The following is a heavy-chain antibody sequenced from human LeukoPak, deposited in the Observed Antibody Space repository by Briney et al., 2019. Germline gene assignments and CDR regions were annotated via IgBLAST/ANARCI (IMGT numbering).Heavy chain of an antibody. J-gene: IGHJ4*02. CDR1: GFTFSSYG. D-gene: IGHD2-15*01. Sequence: GGTLRLSCAASGFTFSSYGMSWVRQAPGKGLEWVSAISGSGGSTYYADSVKGRFTISRDNSKNTLYLQMNSLRAEDTAVYYCARDSLHCNGGRCFHMRVFDYRGQGALVTVSS. V-gene: IGHV3-23*01. CDR3: ARDSLHCNGGRCFHMRVFDY. CDR2: ISGSGGST.